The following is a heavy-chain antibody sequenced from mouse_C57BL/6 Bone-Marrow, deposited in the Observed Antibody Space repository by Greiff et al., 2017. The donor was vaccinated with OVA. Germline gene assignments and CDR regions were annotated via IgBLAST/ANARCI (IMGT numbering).Heavy chain of an antibody. CDR3: ASEGYGSGYGYWYFDV. V-gene: IGHV5-4*03. D-gene: IGHD1-1*01. CDR2: ISAGGSYT. J-gene: IGHJ1*03. CDR1: GFTFSSYA. Sequence: EVKLMESGGGLVKPGGSLKLSCAASGFTFSSYAMSWVRQTPEKRLEWVATISAGGSYTYYPDNVQGRFTLSRDNAKNNLYLQMSQLKSEDTAMYYCASEGYGSGYGYWYFDVWGTGTTVTVSS.